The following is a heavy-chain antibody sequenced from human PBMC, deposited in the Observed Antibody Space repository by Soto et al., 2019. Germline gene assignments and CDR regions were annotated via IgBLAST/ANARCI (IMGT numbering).Heavy chain of an antibody. Sequence: SETLSLTCAVYGGSFSGYYWSWIRQPPGKGLEWIGEINHSVSTNYNPSLKSRVTISVATSKNQFSLKLSSVTAADTAVYYCARVMYSSSWYLGDYYYYYGMDVWGQGTTVTVSS. V-gene: IGHV4-34*01. CDR2: INHSVST. CDR1: GGSFSGYY. J-gene: IGHJ6*02. D-gene: IGHD6-13*01. CDR3: ARVMYSSSWYLGDYYYYYGMDV.